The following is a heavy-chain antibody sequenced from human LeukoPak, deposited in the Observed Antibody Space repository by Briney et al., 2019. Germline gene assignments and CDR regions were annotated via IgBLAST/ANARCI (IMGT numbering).Heavy chain of an antibody. V-gene: IGHV1-2*02. CDR3: ARGQYSNSWLHNY. CDR1: GYTFTGYY. Sequence: ASVNVSCKASGYTFTGYYIHWVRQAPGQGLEGMGWINPNSGGTKYAQKLQGRVTMTRDTAISTAYMELSRLRSDDTAVYYCARGQYSNSWLHNYWGQGTLVTVSS. CDR2: INPNSGGT. D-gene: IGHD6-13*01. J-gene: IGHJ4*02.